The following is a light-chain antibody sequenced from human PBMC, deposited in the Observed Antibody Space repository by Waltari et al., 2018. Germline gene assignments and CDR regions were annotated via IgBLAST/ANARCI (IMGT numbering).Light chain of an antibody. CDR2: KAS. V-gene: IGKV1-5*03. CDR1: QSISSW. J-gene: IGKJ1*01. Sequence: DIQMTQSPSTLSASVGERVTPTCRASQSISSWLAWYQQKPGKAPQLLIYKASTLEDGVPSRFSGSGSGTEFSLTIDSLQPDDFATYYCQQYADYPPWTFGQGTKVEIK. CDR3: QQYADYPPWT.